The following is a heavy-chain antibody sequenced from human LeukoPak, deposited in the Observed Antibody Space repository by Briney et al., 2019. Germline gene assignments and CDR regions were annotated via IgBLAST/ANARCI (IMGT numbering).Heavy chain of an antibody. CDR3: VIGRGWQPDY. Sequence: SETLSLTCTVSGGSISGYYHNWVRQSPGRGLEWIGLVHYSGNTNYNPSLKSRVSISTDTSKNQFSLELTSVTAEDTAVYYCVIGRGWQPDYWGQGIPVTVSS. CDR2: VHYSGNT. J-gene: IGHJ4*02. CDR1: GGSISGYY. D-gene: IGHD3-10*01. V-gene: IGHV4-59*03.